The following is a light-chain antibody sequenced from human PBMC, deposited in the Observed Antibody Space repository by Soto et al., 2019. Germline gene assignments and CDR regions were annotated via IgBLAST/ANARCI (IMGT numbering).Light chain of an antibody. V-gene: IGKV3-20*01. CDR2: GAS. CDR1: QSVSSSY. J-gene: IGKJ2*01. CDR3: QQYGSSPGYT. Sequence: EIVLTQSPGTLSLSPGERATLSCRASQSVSSSYLAWYQQNPGQAPRLLIYGASSRATGIPGRFSGSGSGTDLTLTISRLEPEDFAVYYCQQYGSSPGYTFVQGTKLEIK.